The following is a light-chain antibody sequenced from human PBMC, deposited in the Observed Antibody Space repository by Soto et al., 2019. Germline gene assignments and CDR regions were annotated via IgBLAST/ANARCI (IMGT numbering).Light chain of an antibody. Sequence: DVVMTQSPLSLPVTLGQPASISCRSSQSLLDSYGNTFLNWFQQRPGQSPRRLIFRVYKRESGVPDRFRGSGSGTDFTLKISRVEAEDVGVYYCMQGTHWPRTFGQGPRLEIK. CDR2: RVY. CDR3: MQGTHWPRT. V-gene: IGKV2-30*01. CDR1: QSLLDSYGNTF. J-gene: IGKJ2*02.